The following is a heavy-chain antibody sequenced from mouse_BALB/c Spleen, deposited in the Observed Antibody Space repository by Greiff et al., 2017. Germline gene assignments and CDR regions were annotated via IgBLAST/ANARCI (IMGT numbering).Heavy chain of an antibody. CDR3: ARNYGNYLYAMDY. CDR1: GYTFTDYN. D-gene: IGHD2-1*01. V-gene: IGHV1S29*02. CDR2: IYPYNGGT. J-gene: IGHJ4*01. Sequence: EVQLQQSGPELVKPGASVKISCKASGYTFTDYNMHWVKQSHGKSLEWIGYIYPYNGGTGYNQKFKSKATLTVDNSSSTAYMELRSLTSEDSAVYYCARNYGNYLYAMDYWGQGTSVTVSS.